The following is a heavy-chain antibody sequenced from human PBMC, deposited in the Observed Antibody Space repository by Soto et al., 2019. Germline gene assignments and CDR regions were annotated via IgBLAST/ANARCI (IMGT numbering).Heavy chain of an antibody. CDR2: SKSESDGGTS. V-gene: IGHV3-15*07. D-gene: IGHD2-21*01. Sequence: EVQLVESGGGLVRPGGSLRLSCAASGFSFTNAWLNWGRQAPGKGLEWVGRSKSESDGGTSDYAARVKGRFTFSRDDSKNMLYLQMNSLRTEDTAVYYCIANWVIWGQGTLVNVSS. J-gene: IGHJ4*02. CDR3: IANWVI. CDR1: GFSFTNAW.